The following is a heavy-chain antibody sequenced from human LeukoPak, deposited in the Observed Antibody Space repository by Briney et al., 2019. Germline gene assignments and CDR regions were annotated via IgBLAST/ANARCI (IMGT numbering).Heavy chain of an antibody. Sequence: ASVKVSCKASGYTFTSYAMNWVRQAPGQGLEWMGWINTNTGNPTYAQGFTGRFVFSLDTSVSTAYLQISSLKAEDTAVYYCARSPPPHCSSTSCYYYYGMDVWGQGTTVTVSS. D-gene: IGHD2-2*01. J-gene: IGHJ6*02. CDR3: ARSPPPHCSSTSCYYYYGMDV. CDR1: GYTFTSYA. CDR2: INTNTGNP. V-gene: IGHV7-4-1*02.